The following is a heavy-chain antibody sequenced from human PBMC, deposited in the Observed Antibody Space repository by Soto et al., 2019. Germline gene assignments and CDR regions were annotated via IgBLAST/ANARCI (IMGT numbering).Heavy chain of an antibody. CDR2: ISSTGDLT. J-gene: IGHJ4*02. V-gene: IGHV3-48*02. CDR1: GFSVSDYS. D-gene: IGHD2-21*01. CDR3: ATWAIAVGGEGF. Sequence: VGSRRLSCTASGFSVSDYSVNWVRQAPGKGLEWISYISSTGDLTLYVDSVKGRFTIARDIAKNSLYVQMDSLRDEDSAVYYCATWAIAVGGEGFWGQGSLVTVSS.